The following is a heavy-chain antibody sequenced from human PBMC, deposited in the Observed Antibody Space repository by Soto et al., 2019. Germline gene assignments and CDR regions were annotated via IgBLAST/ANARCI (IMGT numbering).Heavy chain of an antibody. CDR1: GYTITSYG. CDR2: ISAYNGNT. V-gene: IGHV1-18*01. Sequence: GASVKVSCKASGYTITSYGISWVRQAPGQGLEWMGWISAYNGNTNYAQKLQGRVTMTTDTSTSTAYMELRSLRSDDTAVYYCVVAAQPYYFDYWGQGTLVTVSS. D-gene: IGHD2-15*01. CDR3: VVAAQPYYFDY. J-gene: IGHJ4*02.